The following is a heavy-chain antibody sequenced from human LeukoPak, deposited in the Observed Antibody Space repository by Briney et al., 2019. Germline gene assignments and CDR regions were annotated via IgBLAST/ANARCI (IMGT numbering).Heavy chain of an antibody. CDR1: GFTFSSYW. CDR2: ISGSGGST. Sequence: AGGSLRLSCAASGFTFSSYWMSWVRQAPGKGLEWVSAISGSGGSTYYADSVKGRFTISRDNSKNTLYLQMNSLRAEDTAVYYCAKSEGPKLVKDYWGQGTLVTVSS. CDR3: AKSEGPKLVKDY. J-gene: IGHJ4*02. V-gene: IGHV3-23*01. D-gene: IGHD6-13*01.